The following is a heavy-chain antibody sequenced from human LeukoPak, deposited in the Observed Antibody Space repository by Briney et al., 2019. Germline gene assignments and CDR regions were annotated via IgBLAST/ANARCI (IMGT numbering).Heavy chain of an antibody. Sequence: GRSLRLSCAASGFTFDDYAMHWVRQAPGKGLEWVAVISYDGSNKYYADSVKGRFTISRDNSKNTLYLQMHSLRAEDTAVYYCVRDNPRCCGVVPVNIDDFWGQGTLVTVSS. V-gene: IGHV3-30-3*01. CDR2: ISYDGSNK. CDR1: GFTFDDYA. CDR3: VRDNPRCCGVVPVNIDDF. J-gene: IGHJ4*02. D-gene: IGHD2-15*01.